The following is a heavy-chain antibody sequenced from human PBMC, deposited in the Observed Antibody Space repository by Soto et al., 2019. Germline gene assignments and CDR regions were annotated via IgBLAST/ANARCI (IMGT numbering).Heavy chain of an antibody. CDR1: GYTFTSYD. CDR2: MNPNSGNT. J-gene: IGHJ6*02. Sequence: ASVKVSCKASGYTFTSYDINWVRQATGQGLEWMGWMNPNSGNTGYAQKFQGRVTMTRNTSISTAYMELSSLRSEDTAVCYCAGALRADYDILTGYNYGMDVWG. V-gene: IGHV1-8*01. CDR3: AGALRADYDILTGYNYGMDV. D-gene: IGHD3-9*01.